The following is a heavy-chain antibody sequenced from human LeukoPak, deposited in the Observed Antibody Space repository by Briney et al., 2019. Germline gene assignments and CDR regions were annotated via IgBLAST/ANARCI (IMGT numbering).Heavy chain of an antibody. Sequence: PGGSLRLSCAASGFTFSSYRMNWVRQAPGKGLEWVSYISSSSSTIYYADSVKGRFTISRDNAKNSLYLQMNSLRAEDTAVYYCARDLNGDYPEDVLDIWGQGTMVTVSA. V-gene: IGHV3-48*01. J-gene: IGHJ3*02. D-gene: IGHD4-17*01. CDR1: GFTFSSYR. CDR2: ISSSSSTI. CDR3: ARDLNGDYPEDVLDI.